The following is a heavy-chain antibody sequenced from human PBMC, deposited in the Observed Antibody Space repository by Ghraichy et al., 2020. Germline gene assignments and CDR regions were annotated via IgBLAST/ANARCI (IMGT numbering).Heavy chain of an antibody. V-gene: IGHV3-43*02. Sequence: GGSLRLSFAASGLTFDDYAMHWVRQAPGKGLEWISLISGDGGSTYYADSVKGRFTISRDNSKNSLYLQMNSLRTEDTAFYYCAKDRPSSSWYWFDPWGQGTLVTLSS. CDR2: ISGDGGST. CDR3: AKDRPSSSWYWFDP. CDR1: GLTFDDYA. J-gene: IGHJ5*02. D-gene: IGHD6-13*01.